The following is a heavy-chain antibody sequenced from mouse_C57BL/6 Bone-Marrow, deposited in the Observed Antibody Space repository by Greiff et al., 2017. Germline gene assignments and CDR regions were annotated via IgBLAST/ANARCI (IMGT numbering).Heavy chain of an antibody. J-gene: IGHJ2*01. CDR3: ARSPYYYGSSFDY. D-gene: IGHD1-1*01. CDR2: IYPGDGDT. V-gene: IGHV1-80*01. Sequence: VQLQQSGAELVKPGASVKISCKASGYAFSSYWMNWVKQRPGKGLEWIGQIYPGDGDTNYNGKFKGKATLTADKSSSPAYMQLSSLTSEDAAVYFCARSPYYYGSSFDYWGQGTTLTVSS. CDR1: GYAFSSYW.